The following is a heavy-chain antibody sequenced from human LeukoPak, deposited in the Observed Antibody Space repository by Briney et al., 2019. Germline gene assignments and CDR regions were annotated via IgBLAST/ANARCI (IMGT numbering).Heavy chain of an antibody. V-gene: IGHV4-30-2*01. CDR2: IYHSGST. J-gene: IGHJ4*02. CDR1: GGSISSGGYS. CDR3: AREYYDQGFDY. Sequence: PSQTLSLTCAVSGGSISSGGYSWSWIRQPPGKGLEWIGYIYHSGSTYYNPSLKSRVTISVDRSKNQFSLKLSSVTAADTAVYYCAREYYDQGFDYWGQGTLVTVSS. D-gene: IGHD1-26*01.